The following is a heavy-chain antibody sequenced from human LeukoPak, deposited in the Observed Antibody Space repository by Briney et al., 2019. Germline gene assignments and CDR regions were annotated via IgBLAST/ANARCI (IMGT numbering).Heavy chain of an antibody. CDR1: GGTFSSYA. D-gene: IGHD3-22*01. CDR3: ARKGYYDSSGYYVHAFDI. J-gene: IGHJ3*02. Sequence: SVKVSCKASGGTFSSYAISWVRQAPGQGLEWMGGIIPIFGTANYAQKFQGRVTITTDESTSPAYMELSSLRSEDTAVYYCARKGYYDSSGYYVHAFDIWGQGTMVTVSS. V-gene: IGHV1-69*05. CDR2: IIPIFGTA.